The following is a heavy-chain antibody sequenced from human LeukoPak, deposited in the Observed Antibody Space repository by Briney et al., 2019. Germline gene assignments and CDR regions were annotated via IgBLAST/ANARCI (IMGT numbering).Heavy chain of an antibody. J-gene: IGHJ4*02. Sequence: GGSLRLSCAASGFTFSSYEMNWVRQAPGKGLEWVSYISSSGSSIYYADSVKGRFTISRDNSKNTLYLQMNSLRAEDTAVYYCARDGGDWVILDYWGQGTLVTVSS. CDR3: ARDGGDWVILDY. CDR1: GFTFSSYE. D-gene: IGHD2-21*02. CDR2: ISSSGSSI. V-gene: IGHV3-48*03.